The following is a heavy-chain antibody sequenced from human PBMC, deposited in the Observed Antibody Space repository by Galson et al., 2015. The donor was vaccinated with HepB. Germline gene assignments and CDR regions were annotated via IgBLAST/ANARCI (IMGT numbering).Heavy chain of an antibody. CDR1: GFTFSSYW. CDR3: LGGYSNYGPFDY. J-gene: IGHJ4*02. D-gene: IGHD4-11*01. CDR2: IREDGSET. Sequence: SLRLSCAASGFTFSSYWMSWVRQAPGKGLEWVANIREDGSETYYVDSVKGRFTISRDNAKNSLYLQMNSLRAEDTAVYYRLGGYSNYGPFDYWGQGTLVTVSS. V-gene: IGHV3-7*01.